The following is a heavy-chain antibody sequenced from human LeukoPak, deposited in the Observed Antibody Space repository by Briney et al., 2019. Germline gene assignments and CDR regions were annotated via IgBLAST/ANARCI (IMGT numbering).Heavy chain of an antibody. V-gene: IGHV3-13*01. Sequence: GGSLRLSCAASGFTFSSYDMHWVRQATGKGLECVSAIGTAGDTYYPGSVKGRFTISRDNSKNTLYLQMNSLRAEDTAVYYCARSGYERLGELSYTPDFDYWGQGTLVTVSS. CDR3: ARSGYERLGELSYTPDFDY. CDR2: IGTAGDT. CDR1: GFTFSSYD. J-gene: IGHJ4*02. D-gene: IGHD3-16*02.